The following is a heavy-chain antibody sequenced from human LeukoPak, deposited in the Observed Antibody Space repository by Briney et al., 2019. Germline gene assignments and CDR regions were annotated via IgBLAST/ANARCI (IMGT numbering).Heavy chain of an antibody. CDR2: INTDGSST. CDR3: ATFPTITVIVGGVFDY. V-gene: IGHV3-74*01. CDR1: GFTFSSYW. D-gene: IGHD3-22*01. Sequence: PGGSLRLSCAASGFTFSSYWMHWVREAPGKGLVWVSHINTDGSSTSYADSVKGRFTISRDNAKTTLYLQMNSLRVEDTAVYYCATFPTITVIVGGVFDYWGQGTLVTVSS. J-gene: IGHJ4*02.